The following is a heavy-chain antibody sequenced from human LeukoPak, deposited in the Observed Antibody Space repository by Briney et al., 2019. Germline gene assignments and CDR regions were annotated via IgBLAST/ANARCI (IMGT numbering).Heavy chain of an antibody. Sequence: GGSLRLSCAASGFTFSSYEMNWVRQAPGKGLEWVSYISSSRSTIYYADSVKGRFTISRDNAKNSLYLQMNSLRAEDTAVYYCARDLPTRNKRLYFDYWGQGTLVTVSS. CDR2: ISSSRSTI. V-gene: IGHV3-48*03. D-gene: IGHD1/OR15-1a*01. CDR1: GFTFSSYE. J-gene: IGHJ4*02. CDR3: ARDLPTRNKRLYFDY.